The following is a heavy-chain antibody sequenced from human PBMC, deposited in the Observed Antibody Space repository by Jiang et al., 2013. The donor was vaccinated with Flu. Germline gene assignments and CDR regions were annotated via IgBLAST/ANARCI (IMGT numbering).Heavy chain of an antibody. Sequence: QLVESGGGVVQPGGSLRLSCAASGFRVSSNYMSWVRQAPGKGLEWVSVIYSGGSTYYVDSVKGRFTVSRDNSKNTLLLQMNSLRAEDTAVYYCARDAPAYCGGDCYTNADYWGQGTLVTVSS. CDR1: GFRVSSNY. V-gene: IGHV3-66*02. J-gene: IGHJ4*02. D-gene: IGHD2-21*02. CDR3: ARDAPAYCGGDCYTNADY. CDR2: IYSGGST.